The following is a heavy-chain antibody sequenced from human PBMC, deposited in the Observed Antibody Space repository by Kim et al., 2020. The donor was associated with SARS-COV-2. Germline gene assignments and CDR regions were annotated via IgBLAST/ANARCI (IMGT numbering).Heavy chain of an antibody. CDR2: INHSGTT. CDR3: ARVFDY. V-gene: IGHV4-34*01. J-gene: IGHJ4*02. CDR1: GGSFSGYY. Sequence: SETLSLTCAVYGGSFSGYYWSWVRQPPGKGLEWIGEINHSGTTNYNPSLKSRVTISVDTSKNQFSLKLSSVTAADTAVYYCARVFDYWGQGTLVTVSS.